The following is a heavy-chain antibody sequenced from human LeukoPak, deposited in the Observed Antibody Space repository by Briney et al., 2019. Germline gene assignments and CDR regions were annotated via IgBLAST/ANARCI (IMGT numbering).Heavy chain of an antibody. CDR1: GYTFTVYY. CDR3: AREVRIAAAGLNYYYYYMDV. V-gene: IGHV1-2*02. D-gene: IGHD6-13*01. J-gene: IGHJ6*03. Sequence: ASVTVSFKASGYTFTVYYMHWVRQAPGQGLEWMGWINPNSGGTNYAQKFQGRVPITRDTSISTAYMELSRLRTDDTAVYYCAREVRIAAAGLNYYYYYMDVWGKGTTVTVSS. CDR2: INPNSGGT.